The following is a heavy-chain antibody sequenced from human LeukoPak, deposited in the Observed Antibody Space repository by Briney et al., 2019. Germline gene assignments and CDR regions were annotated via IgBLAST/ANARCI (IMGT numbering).Heavy chain of an antibody. V-gene: IGHV1-2*02. D-gene: IGHD1-26*01. Sequence: ASVKVSCKASGYTFTSYAMNWVRQAPGQGLEWMGWISAYNGNTNYAQKFQGRVTMTRDTSISTAYMELSRLRSDDTAVYYCAREIPYTGADYWGQGTLVTVSS. J-gene: IGHJ4*02. CDR2: ISAYNGNT. CDR3: AREIPYTGADY. CDR1: GYTFTSYA.